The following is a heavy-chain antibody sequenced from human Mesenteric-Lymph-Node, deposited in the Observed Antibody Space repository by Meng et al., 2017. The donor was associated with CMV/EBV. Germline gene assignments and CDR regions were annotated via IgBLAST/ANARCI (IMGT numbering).Heavy chain of an antibody. D-gene: IGHD4/OR15-4a*01. CDR3: ARAMVVYYYYGMDV. CDR2: MNPNSGNT. J-gene: IGHJ6*02. V-gene: IGHV1-8*01. CDR1: GYTFTSYD. Sequence: ASVKVSCKASGYTFTSYDINWVRQATGQGLEWMGWMNPNSGNTGYAQKFQGRVTMTRNTSISTAYMELSSLRSDDTAVYYCARAMVVYYYYGMDVWGQGTTVTVSS.